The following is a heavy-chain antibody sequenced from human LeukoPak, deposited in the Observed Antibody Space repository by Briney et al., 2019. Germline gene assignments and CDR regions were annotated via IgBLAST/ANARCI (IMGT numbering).Heavy chain of an antibody. CDR3: ATVEMATIMAFDY. V-gene: IGHV4-34*01. Sequence: SETLSLTCAVYGGSFSGYYWSWIRQSPGKGLEWIGEINHSGSTNYNPSLKSRVTISVDTSKNQFSLKLSSVTAADTAVYYCATVEMATIMAFDYWGQGTLVTVSS. CDR1: GGSFSGYY. D-gene: IGHD5-24*01. J-gene: IGHJ4*02. CDR2: INHSGST.